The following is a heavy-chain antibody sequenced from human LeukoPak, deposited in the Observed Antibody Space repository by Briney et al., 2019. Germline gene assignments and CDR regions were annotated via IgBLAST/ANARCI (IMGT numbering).Heavy chain of an antibody. CDR3: ARESGSQGNWFDP. CDR1: GFSFSSYN. CDR2: ITSSSSFI. Sequence: GGSLRLSCEASGFSFSSYNMNWVRQTPGRGLEWVSSITSSSSFIYYADSVKGRFTISRDNAKNSLYLQMNSLRAEDTAVYYCARESGSQGNWFDPWGQGTLVTVSS. J-gene: IGHJ5*02. D-gene: IGHD1-26*01. V-gene: IGHV3-21*01.